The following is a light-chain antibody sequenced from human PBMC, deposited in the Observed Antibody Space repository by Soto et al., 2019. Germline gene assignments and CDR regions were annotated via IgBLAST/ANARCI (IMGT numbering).Light chain of an antibody. V-gene: IGKV3-20*01. Sequence: EIVLTQSPGTLSLSPGERATLSCRASQSISRIYLAWYQQKPGQATRLLIYGAYSRATDIPDRFSGSGSGTDFALTIARLEPDDFAVYYCQQYGSSSITFGQGTRLDIK. J-gene: IGKJ5*01. CDR1: QSISRIY. CDR3: QQYGSSSIT. CDR2: GAY.